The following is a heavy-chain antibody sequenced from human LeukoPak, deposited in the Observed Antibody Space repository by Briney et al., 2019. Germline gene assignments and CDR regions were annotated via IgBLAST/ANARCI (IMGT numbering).Heavy chain of an antibody. D-gene: IGHD2-15*01. CDR3: ARGYSGLSPYFDY. Sequence: SETLSLTCTVAGGSISSYYWSWIRQPPGKGLEWIGYIYYSGSTNYNPSLKSRLTISVDTSKNQFSLKLSSVTAADTAVYYCARGYSGLSPYFDYWGQGTLVTVSS. CDR1: GGSISSYY. V-gene: IGHV4-59*01. CDR2: IYYSGST. J-gene: IGHJ4*02.